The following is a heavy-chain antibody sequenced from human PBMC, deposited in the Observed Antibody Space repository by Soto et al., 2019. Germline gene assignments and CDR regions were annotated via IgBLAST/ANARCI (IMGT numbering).Heavy chain of an antibody. Sequence: PGGSLRLSCAASGFTFDYYAMHWVRQSPGKGLEWVSGISWNSGSIGYADSVKGRFTISRDNAKNSLYLQMNSLRAEDTALYYCAKDGSGSTMYYYYGMDVWGQGTTVTVSS. D-gene: IGHD3-10*01. J-gene: IGHJ6*02. CDR1: GFTFDYYA. CDR2: ISWNSGSI. V-gene: IGHV3-9*01. CDR3: AKDGSGSTMYYYYGMDV.